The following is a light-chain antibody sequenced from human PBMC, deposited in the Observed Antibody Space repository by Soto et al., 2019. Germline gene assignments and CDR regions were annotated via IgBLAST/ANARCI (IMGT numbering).Light chain of an antibody. CDR3: QQYGDSPT. CDR1: QSVSSN. CDR2: GAS. J-gene: IGKJ1*01. V-gene: IGKV3D-15*02. Sequence: EIVMTQSPATLSVSPGERDTLSCRASQSVSSNLAWYQQKPGQAPRLLIYGASTRATGIPNRYSGSGSGTDFTLTISRLEPEDFAVFYCQQYGDSPTFGQGTKVDIK.